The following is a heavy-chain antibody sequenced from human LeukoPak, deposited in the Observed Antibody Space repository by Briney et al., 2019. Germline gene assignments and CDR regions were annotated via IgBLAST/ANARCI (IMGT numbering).Heavy chain of an antibody. Sequence: GGSLRLSCAASGFTFSDYYMSWIRQAPGKGLEWVANIKQDGSEKYYVDSVKGRFTISRDNAKNSLYLQMNSLRAEDTAVYYCARESRLYYGSGSYWIDYWGQGTLVTVSS. J-gene: IGHJ4*02. CDR2: IKQDGSEK. V-gene: IGHV3-7*01. D-gene: IGHD3-10*01. CDR3: ARESRLYYGSGSYWIDY. CDR1: GFTFSDYY.